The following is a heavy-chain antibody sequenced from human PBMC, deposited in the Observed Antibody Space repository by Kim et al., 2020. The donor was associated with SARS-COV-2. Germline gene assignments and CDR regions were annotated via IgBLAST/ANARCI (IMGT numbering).Heavy chain of an antibody. CDR3: ARDGGSSWPMYYYGMDV. J-gene: IGHJ6*02. CDR2: ISSSSSTI. V-gene: IGHV3-48*02. CDR1: GFTFSSYS. D-gene: IGHD6-13*01. Sequence: GGSLRLSCAASGFTFSSYSMNWVRQAPGKGLEWVSYISSSSSTIYYADSVKGRFTISRDNAKNSLYLQMNSLRDEDTAVYYCARDGGSSWPMYYYGMDVWGQGTTVTVSS.